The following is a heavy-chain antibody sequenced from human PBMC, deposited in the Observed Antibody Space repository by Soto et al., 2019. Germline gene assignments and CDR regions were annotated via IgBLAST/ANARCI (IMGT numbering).Heavy chain of an antibody. CDR1: GFTFSSYG. D-gene: IGHD1-1*01. J-gene: IGHJ4*02. CDR3: AREEGTQMDY. CDR2: IWYDGSNK. V-gene: IGHV3-33*01. Sequence: QVQLVESGGGVVQPGRSLRLSCAASGFTFSSYGMHWVRQAPGKGLEWVAVIWYDGSNKYYADSVKGRFTISRDNSKNSLYLQMNSLRAEDTAVYYCAREEGTQMDYWGQGSLVTVSS.